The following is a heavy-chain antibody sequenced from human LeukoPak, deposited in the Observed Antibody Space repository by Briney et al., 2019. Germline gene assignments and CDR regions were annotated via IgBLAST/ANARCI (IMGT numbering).Heavy chain of an antibody. CDR2: ISYSGST. V-gene: IGHV4-59*01. CDR1: GVSIRGYH. CDR3: VRTLSSGSLDH. D-gene: IGHD3-10*01. Sequence: PSETLSLTCSVSGVSIRGYHWSWIRQPPGKGLEWIGYISYSGSTKFNPSLKSRVTISLDTSKNHFSLKLSSVTAADTAMYYCVRTLSSGSLDHWGQGTLVTVSS. J-gene: IGHJ4*02.